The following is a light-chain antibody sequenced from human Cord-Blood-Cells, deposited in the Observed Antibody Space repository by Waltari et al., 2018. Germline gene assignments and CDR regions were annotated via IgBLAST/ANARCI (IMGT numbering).Light chain of an antibody. CDR2: EGS. CDR3: CSYAGSSKWV. J-gene: IGLJ3*02. CDR1: SSDVWSHNL. Sequence: QSALTQPASVSGSPGQSITISCTGTSSDVWSHNLVSWYQQHPGKAPELVIYEGSKRPSGVSNRFPGSRSGDPASLTISGQQAGVEADYYCCSYAGSSKWVLGGGTKLTVL. V-gene: IGLV2-23*01.